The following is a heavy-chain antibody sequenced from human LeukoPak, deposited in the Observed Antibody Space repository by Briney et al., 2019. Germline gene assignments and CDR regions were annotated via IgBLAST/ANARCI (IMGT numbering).Heavy chain of an antibody. Sequence: ASVKVSCKASGYTFTSYYMHWVRQAPGQGLEWMGIINPSGGSTSYAQKFQGRVTMTRDTSTSTVYMELSSLRAEDTAVYYCAKAASSSWPSYYYGMDVWGQGTTVTVSS. J-gene: IGHJ6*02. CDR1: GYTFTSYY. D-gene: IGHD6-13*01. V-gene: IGHV1-46*01. CDR3: AKAASSSWPSYYYGMDV. CDR2: INPSGGST.